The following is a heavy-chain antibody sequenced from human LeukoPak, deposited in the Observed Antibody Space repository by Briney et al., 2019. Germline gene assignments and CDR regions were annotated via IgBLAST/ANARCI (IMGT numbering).Heavy chain of an antibody. CDR1: GFTFSSYS. CDR2: ISSSSTYI. Sequence: PGGSLRLSCAASGFTFSSYSMNWVRQAPGEGLEWVSSISSSSTYIYYADSLKGRFTISRDNAKNSLYLQMNSLRAEDTAVYYCASPSPLSGSDREYYGMDVWGQGTTVTVSS. V-gene: IGHV3-21*01. CDR3: ASPSPLSGSDREYYGMDV. D-gene: IGHD1-26*01. J-gene: IGHJ6*02.